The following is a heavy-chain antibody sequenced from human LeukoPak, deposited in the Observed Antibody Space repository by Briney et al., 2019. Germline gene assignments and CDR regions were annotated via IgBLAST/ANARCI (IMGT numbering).Heavy chain of an antibody. CDR2: ISGSGSYI. D-gene: IGHD3-10*01. J-gene: IGHJ4*02. CDR3: VRERYHGSGAPKFDF. V-gene: IGHV3-21*01. CDR1: GFTFDDYA. Sequence: AGGSLRLPCAASGFTFDDYAMHWVRQAPGKGLEWVSCISGSGSYIYYADSVKGRFTISRDNAKNSLNLQVNSLRAEDTAVYYCVRERYHGSGAPKFDFWGQGTLVTVSS.